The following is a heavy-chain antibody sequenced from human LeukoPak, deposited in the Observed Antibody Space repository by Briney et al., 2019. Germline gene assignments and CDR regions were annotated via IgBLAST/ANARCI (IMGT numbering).Heavy chain of an antibody. CDR1: GFTFSSYE. CDR3: ARDYGGSSPFDY. J-gene: IGHJ4*02. V-gene: IGHV3-48*03. CDR2: ISSSGRTI. D-gene: IGHD4-23*01. Sequence: GGSLRLSCAASGFTFSSYEMHWGRKAPGKGLEWVSYISSSGRTIDYADSVKGRFTISRDNAKTSLYLQMNSLSAEDTAVYYCARDYGGSSPFDYWGQGTLVTVSS.